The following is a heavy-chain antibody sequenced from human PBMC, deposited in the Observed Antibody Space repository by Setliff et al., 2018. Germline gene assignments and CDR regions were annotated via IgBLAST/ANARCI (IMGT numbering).Heavy chain of an antibody. J-gene: IGHJ3*02. CDR3: ARVGPLTDDAFDI. V-gene: IGHV5-51*01. CDR2: IYPADSDT. Sequence: GESLKLSCKGSGYTFTNYWIAWVRQMPGKGLEYIGIIYPADSDTTYSPSFQGQVTISADKSINTAYLQWSSLKASDTAIYYCARVGPLTDDAFDIWGQGTMVTVSS. CDR1: GYTFTNYW. D-gene: IGHD1-26*01.